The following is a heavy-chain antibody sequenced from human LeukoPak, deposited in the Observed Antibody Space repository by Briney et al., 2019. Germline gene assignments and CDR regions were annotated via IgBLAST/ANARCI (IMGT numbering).Heavy chain of an antibody. V-gene: IGHV3-30-3*01. J-gene: IGHJ4*02. D-gene: IGHD6-13*01. CDR2: ISYDGSNK. CDR1: GFTFSSYA. CDR3: ARAPGSSDDY. Sequence: GRSLRLSCAASGFTFSSYAMHWVRQAPGKGLEWVAVISYDGSNKYYADSVKGRFTISRDNSKNTLYLQMNGLRAEDTAVYYCARAPGSSDDYWGQGTLVTVSS.